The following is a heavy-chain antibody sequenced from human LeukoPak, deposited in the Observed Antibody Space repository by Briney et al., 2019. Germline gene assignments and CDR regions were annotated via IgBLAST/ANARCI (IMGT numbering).Heavy chain of an antibody. D-gene: IGHD5-12*01. CDR3: AKDRLVYSGHDYMYYYYGMDV. Sequence: GGSLRLSCAASGFTFSTYDMTWVRQAPGKGLEWVSSISGSGRNTYHADSVKGRFTISRDNFRNTLYLQMNSLRAEDAAVYFCAKDRLVYSGHDYMYYYYGMDVWGQGTTVTVSS. V-gene: IGHV3-23*01. CDR1: GFTFSTYD. J-gene: IGHJ6*02. CDR2: ISGSGRNT.